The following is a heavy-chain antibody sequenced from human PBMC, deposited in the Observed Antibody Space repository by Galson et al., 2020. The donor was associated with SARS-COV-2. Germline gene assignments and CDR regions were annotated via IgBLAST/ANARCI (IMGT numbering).Heavy chain of an antibody. V-gene: IGHV1-18*04. D-gene: IGHD6-13*01. CDR1: GYTFTSYG. CDR3: ARERPFYAAMGGIAAAPLDY. J-gene: IGHJ4*02. CDR2: ISAYNGNT. Sequence: ASVKVSCKASGYTFTSYGISWVRQAPGQGLEWMGWISAYNGNTNYAQKLQGRVTMTTDTSTSTAYMELRSLRSDDTAVYYCARERPFYAAMGGIAAAPLDYWGQGTLVTVSS.